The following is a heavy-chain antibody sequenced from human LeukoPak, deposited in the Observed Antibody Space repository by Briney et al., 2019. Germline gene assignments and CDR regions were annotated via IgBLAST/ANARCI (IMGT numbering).Heavy chain of an antibody. V-gene: IGHV3-23*01. CDR1: GFTFSSYA. Sequence: PGGSLRLSCAASGFTFSSYALSWGRQAPWKGPEWVSAISGSGGSTYYADSVNGRFIISRDTSKNTVYLQMTSLRAEDTVVYYCETDHDGRFFDSWGQGTLVTVSS. D-gene: IGHD4-17*01. J-gene: IGHJ4*02. CDR3: ETDHDGRFFDS. CDR2: ISGSGGST.